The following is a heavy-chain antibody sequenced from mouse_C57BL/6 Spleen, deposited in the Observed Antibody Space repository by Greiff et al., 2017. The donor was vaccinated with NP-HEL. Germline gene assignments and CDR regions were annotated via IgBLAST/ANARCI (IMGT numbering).Heavy chain of an antibody. Sequence: EVKVVESGEGLVKPGGSLKLSCAASGFTFSSYAMSWVRQTPEKRLEWVAYISSGGDYIYYADTVKGRFTISRDNARNTLYLQMSSLKSEDTAMYYCTRVPPNYYGSSYGWFAYWGQGTLVTVSA. J-gene: IGHJ3*01. V-gene: IGHV5-9-1*02. CDR1: GFTFSSYA. CDR3: TRVPPNYYGSSYGWFAY. CDR2: ISSGGDYI. D-gene: IGHD1-1*01.